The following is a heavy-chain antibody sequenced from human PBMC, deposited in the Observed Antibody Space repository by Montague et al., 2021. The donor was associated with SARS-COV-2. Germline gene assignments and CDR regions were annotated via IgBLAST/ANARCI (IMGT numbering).Heavy chain of an antibody. CDR3: TRAVWGVQDY. CDR2: TYYRSKWSN. CDR1: GDSVSMNRVS. D-gene: IGHD3-10*01. V-gene: IGHV6-1*01. Sequence: CAISGDSVSMNRVSWDGMRRSRSQGREGLGRTYYRSKWSNEYALSVKSRITITPDTSKNQLSLQLTSVTPEDTAVYYCTRAVWGVQDYWGQGSLVTVSS. J-gene: IGHJ4*02.